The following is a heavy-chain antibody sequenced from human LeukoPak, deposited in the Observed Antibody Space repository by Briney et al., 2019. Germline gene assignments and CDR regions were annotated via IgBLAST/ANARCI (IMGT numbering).Heavy chain of an antibody. CDR3: ARGLGSLDY. D-gene: IGHD7-27*01. V-gene: IGHV3-53*01. CDR1: EFTVSTNY. CDR2: IYSGGGT. Sequence: PGGSLRLSCAASEFTVSTNYINWVRQAPGKGLEWVSVIYSGGGTYYIDSVKGRFTIFRDISKNTLYLQMNSLRAEDTAVYYCARGLGSLDYWGQGTLVTVSS. J-gene: IGHJ4*02.